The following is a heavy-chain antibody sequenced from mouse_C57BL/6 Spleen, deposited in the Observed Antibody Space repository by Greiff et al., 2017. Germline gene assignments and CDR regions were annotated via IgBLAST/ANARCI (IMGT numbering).Heavy chain of an antibody. V-gene: IGHV7-3*01. CDR3: ARYLADYYYAMDY. J-gene: IGHJ4*01. CDR2: IRNKANGYTT. CDR1: GFTFTDYY. Sequence: EVHLVESGGGLVQPGGSLSLSCAASGFTFTDYYMSWVRQPPGKALEWLGFIRNKANGYTTEYSATVKGRFTISRDNSQSILYLQMNALRAEDSATYYCARYLADYYYAMDYWGQGTSVTVSS.